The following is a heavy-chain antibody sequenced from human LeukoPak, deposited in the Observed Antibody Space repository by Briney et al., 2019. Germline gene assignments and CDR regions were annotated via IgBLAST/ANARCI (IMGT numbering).Heavy chain of an antibody. CDR3: AKDKGFQRWLQPPGN. Sequence: PGGSLRLSCAASGFTFSSYAMHWVRQAPGKGLEWVAVISYDGSNKYYADSVKGRFTISRDNSKNTLYLQMNSLRAEDTAVYYCAKDKGFQRWLQPPGNWGQGTLVTVSS. J-gene: IGHJ4*02. V-gene: IGHV3-30*04. CDR2: ISYDGSNK. CDR1: GFTFSSYA. D-gene: IGHD5-24*01.